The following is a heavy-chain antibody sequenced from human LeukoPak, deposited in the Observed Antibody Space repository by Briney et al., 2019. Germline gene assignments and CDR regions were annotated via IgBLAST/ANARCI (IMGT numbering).Heavy chain of an antibody. CDR2: IYYSGST. V-gene: IGHV4-59*01. D-gene: IGHD3-3*01. CDR3: ARVTSYYDFWSGYSAPYNWFDP. J-gene: IGHJ5*02. Sequence: PSETLSLTCTVSGGSISSYYWSWIRQPPGKGREWIGYIYYSGSTNYNPSLKSRVTISVDTSKNQFSLKLSSVTAADTAVYYCARVTSYYDFWSGYSAPYNWFDPWGQGTLVTVSS. CDR1: GGSISSYY.